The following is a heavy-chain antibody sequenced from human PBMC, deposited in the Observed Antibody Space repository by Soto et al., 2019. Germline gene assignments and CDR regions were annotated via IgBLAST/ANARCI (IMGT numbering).Heavy chain of an antibody. CDR2: LTGSSSNI. CDR1: GFSFRNYA. CDR3: ANGRATYGLLTHDY. V-gene: IGHV3-23*01. J-gene: IGHJ4*02. Sequence: EVQLLESGGGLVQPGGSLRLSCAASGFSFRNYAMSWVRQAQGKRLEWISTLTGSSSNIYYADSVKGRFAISRDNSRNTLYLQMNSLTAEDTAVYYCANGRATYGLLTHDYWGQGTLVTVSS. D-gene: IGHD3-10*01.